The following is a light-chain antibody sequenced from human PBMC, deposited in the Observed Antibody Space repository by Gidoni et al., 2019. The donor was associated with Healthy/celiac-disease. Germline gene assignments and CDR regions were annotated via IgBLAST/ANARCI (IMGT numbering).Light chain of an antibody. J-gene: IGLJ2*01. CDR3: NSRDSSGNHVV. Sequence: SSELSQDPAVSVALGQTVRITCQGDSPRSYYASWYQQKPGQAPVLVIYDKNNRPSGIPDRVAGSRSGNTASLTITVTQAEEEADYYCNSRDSSGNHVVFGGGTKLTVL. V-gene: IGLV3-19*01. CDR2: DKN. CDR1: SPRSYY.